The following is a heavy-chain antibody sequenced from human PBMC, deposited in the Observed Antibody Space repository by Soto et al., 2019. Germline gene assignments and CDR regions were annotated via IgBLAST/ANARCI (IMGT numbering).Heavy chain of an antibody. CDR2: ISSTGSTP. CDR3: ARGQQLVANWLDP. Sequence: GGSLRLSCAASGFPFSDSYMAWIRQAPGKGLEGIATISSTGSTPYYADSVKGRFTISRDNAQNSLYLEMNNLRAEDTAVYYCARGQQLVANWLDPWGQGILVTVSS. V-gene: IGHV3-11*01. D-gene: IGHD6-6*01. CDR1: GFPFSDSY. J-gene: IGHJ5*02.